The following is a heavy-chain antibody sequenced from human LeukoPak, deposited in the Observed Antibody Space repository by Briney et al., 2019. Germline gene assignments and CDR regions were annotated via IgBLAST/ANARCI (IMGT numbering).Heavy chain of an antibody. J-gene: IGHJ4*02. Sequence: GGSLRLSCTASGSNFSSIALTWVRQAPGKGLEWVSTIRSNGDTAYNADSVNGRFTISRDNSKNTLYLQMDSLRVEDTAIYYCAKGQELDDGVFDSWGQGTLVTVSS. CDR1: GSNFSSIA. CDR3: AKGQELDDGVFDS. D-gene: IGHD1-1*01. CDR2: IRSNGDTA. V-gene: IGHV3-23*01.